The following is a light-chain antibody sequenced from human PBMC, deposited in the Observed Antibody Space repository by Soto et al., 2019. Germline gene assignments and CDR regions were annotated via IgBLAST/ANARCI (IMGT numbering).Light chain of an antibody. Sequence: DIQMTQSPSTLSASVGHRVTITCRASQSISSWLAWYQQKPGKAPKLLIYKASSLESGVTSRFSGSGSGTEFTLTISSLQPDDFATYYCQQYNSYSRTFGQGTKVDIK. CDR3: QQYNSYSRT. CDR2: KAS. J-gene: IGKJ1*01. CDR1: QSISSW. V-gene: IGKV1-5*03.